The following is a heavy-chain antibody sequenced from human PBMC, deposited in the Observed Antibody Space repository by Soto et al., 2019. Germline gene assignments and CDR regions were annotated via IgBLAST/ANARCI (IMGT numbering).Heavy chain of an antibody. J-gene: IGHJ4*02. CDR3: ARPVYCSGGSCYYFDY. Sequence: QLQLQESGPGLVKPSETLSLTCTVSGGSISSSSYYWGWIRQPPGKGLEWIGSIDYSGSTYYNPSLKSRVTISVPTYKIQFSLKLSSVTAADTAVYYCARPVYCSGGSCYYFDYCGQGTLVTVSS. D-gene: IGHD2-15*01. CDR1: GGSISSSSYY. V-gene: IGHV4-39*01. CDR2: IDYSGST.